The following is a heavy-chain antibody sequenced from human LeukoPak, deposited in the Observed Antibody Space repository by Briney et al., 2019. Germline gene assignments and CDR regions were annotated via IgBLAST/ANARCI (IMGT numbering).Heavy chain of an antibody. CDR1: GFTFNRYI. J-gene: IGHJ4*02. V-gene: IGHV3-21*01. D-gene: IGHD3-9*01. CDR3: AREHDVLTGGLDY. Sequence: GGSLRLSCAASGFTFNRYIMHWVRQAPGKGLEWVSSISSSHIDLKYADPVKGRFTISRNNARNSLSLQMNSLGVDDTATYYCAREHDVLTGGLDYWGQGTLVTVSS. CDR2: ISSSHIDL.